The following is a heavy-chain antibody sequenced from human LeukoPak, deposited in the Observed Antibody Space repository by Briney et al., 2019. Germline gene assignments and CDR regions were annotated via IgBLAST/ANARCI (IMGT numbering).Heavy chain of an antibody. D-gene: IGHD6-13*01. CDR3: ARTPTSRKRFLGGAAAGTDYYYSYYMDV. CDR2: ISISSNYK. CDR1: GFTFSRYS. Sequence: PGGSLRLSCAASGFTFSRYSMNWVRQAPGKGLEWVSSISISSNYKYYPDSLKGRFTISRDNAKNSLYLQMNSLRAEDTAVYYCARTPTSRKRFLGGAAAGTDYYYSYYMDVWGKGTTVTISS. V-gene: IGHV3-21*04. J-gene: IGHJ6*03.